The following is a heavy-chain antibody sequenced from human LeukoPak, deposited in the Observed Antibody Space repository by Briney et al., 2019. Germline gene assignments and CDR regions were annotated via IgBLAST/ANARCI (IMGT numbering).Heavy chain of an antibody. CDR3: AKDSMYYYDSSGYYYVGGYFDY. D-gene: IGHD3-22*01. CDR1: GSTFSSYG. CDR2: IRYDGSNK. V-gene: IGHV3-30*02. Sequence: KAGGSLRLSCAASGSTFSSYGMHWVRQAPGKGLEWVAFIRYDGSNKYYADSVKGRFTISRDNSKNTLYLQMNSLRAEDTAVYYCAKDSMYYYDSSGYYYVGGYFDYWGQGTLVTVSS. J-gene: IGHJ4*02.